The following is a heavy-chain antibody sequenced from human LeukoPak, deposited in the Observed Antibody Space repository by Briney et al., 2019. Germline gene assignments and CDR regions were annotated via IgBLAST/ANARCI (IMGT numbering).Heavy chain of an antibody. CDR2: IHYSGTT. D-gene: IGHD2-15*01. CDR1: GVSITKSYYY. J-gene: IGHJ3*02. Sequence: SETLSLTCTVSGVSITKSYYYWGWIRQPPGKGLEWIGSIHYSGTTYYNPSLKSRVTISVDTSKNQFSLKLISVTAADTAVYYCARAGCSGGSCYGSRGAFDIWGQGTMVTVSS. V-gene: IGHV4-39*07. CDR3: ARAGCSGGSCYGSRGAFDI.